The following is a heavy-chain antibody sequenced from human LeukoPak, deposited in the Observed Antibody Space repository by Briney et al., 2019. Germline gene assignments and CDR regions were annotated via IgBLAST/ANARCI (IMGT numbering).Heavy chain of an antibody. Sequence: ASVKVSCKVSGYTLTELSMHWVRQAPGKGLEWMGGFDPEDGEAIYAQKFQGRVTMTEDTSTDTAYMELSSLRSEDTAVYYCATLGSYPPNWFDPWGQGTLVTVSS. CDR1: GYTLTELS. D-gene: IGHD3-16*02. J-gene: IGHJ5*02. CDR3: ATLGSYPPNWFDP. CDR2: FDPEDGEA. V-gene: IGHV1-24*01.